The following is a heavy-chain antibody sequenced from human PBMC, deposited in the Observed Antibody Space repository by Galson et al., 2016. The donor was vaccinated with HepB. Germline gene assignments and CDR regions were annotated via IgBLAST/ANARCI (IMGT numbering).Heavy chain of an antibody. D-gene: IGHD5-24*01. V-gene: IGHV3-7*03. CDR3: VRDDGDF. Sequence: LRLSCAASGVAFNRYWMKWVRQAPGKGLEWVASIKPDGSESFYVDSVKGRFTMSRDNSKNSLYLQMNGLRVEDTAVYYCVRDDGDFWGQGSLVTVSS. J-gene: IGHJ4*02. CDR2: IKPDGSES. CDR1: GVAFNRYW.